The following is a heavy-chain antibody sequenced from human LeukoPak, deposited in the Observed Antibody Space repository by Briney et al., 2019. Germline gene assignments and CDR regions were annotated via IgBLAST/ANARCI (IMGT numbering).Heavy chain of an antibody. CDR2: ISPYNGNT. D-gene: IGHD6-19*01. V-gene: IGHV1-18*01. Sequence: ASVKVSCKASGYTFNTYGITWVRQAPGQGLEWMGWISPYNGNTNYAQKFQGRVTLTTDTSTSTAYMELRSLRSDDTAVYYCARDSSPVSMDVWGQGTTVTVSS. CDR1: GYTFNTYG. J-gene: IGHJ6*02. CDR3: ARDSSPVSMDV.